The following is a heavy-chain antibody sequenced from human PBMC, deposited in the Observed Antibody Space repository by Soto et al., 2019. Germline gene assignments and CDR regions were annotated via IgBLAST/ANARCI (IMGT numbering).Heavy chain of an antibody. D-gene: IGHD2-2*01. CDR1: GFTFSSYG. CDR2: IWYDGSNK. Sequence: GGSLRLSCAASGFTFSSYGMHWVRQAPGKGLEWVAVIWYDGSNKYYADSVKGRFTISRDNSKNTLYLQMNSLRAEDTAVYYCARDVVVPAAYYYYYGMDVWGQGTTVTVSS. CDR3: ARDVVVPAAYYYYYGMDV. V-gene: IGHV3-33*01. J-gene: IGHJ6*02.